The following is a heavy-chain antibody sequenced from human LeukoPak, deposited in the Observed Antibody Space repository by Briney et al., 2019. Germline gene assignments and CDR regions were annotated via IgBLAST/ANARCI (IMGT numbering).Heavy chain of an antibody. Sequence: PGGSLRLSCAASGFTFSSYGMHWVRQAPGKGLEWVAVISYDGSNKYYADSVKGRFTISRDNSKNTLYLQMNSLRAEDTAVYYCASPFSAGGQGTLVTVSS. CDR1: GFTFSSYG. CDR2: ISYDGSNK. D-gene: IGHD3-10*01. V-gene: IGHV3-30*03. CDR3: ASPFSA. J-gene: IGHJ4*02.